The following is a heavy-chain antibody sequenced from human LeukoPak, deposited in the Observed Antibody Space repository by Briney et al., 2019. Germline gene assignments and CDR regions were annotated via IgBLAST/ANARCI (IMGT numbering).Heavy chain of an antibody. Sequence: ASVKVSCKASGYTFTSYYVHWVRQAPGQGLEWMGGISPIFDSANYAQKFQGRVTITADRSTSTAYMELTSLRSEDTAVYYCATRGIVVDNWFDPWGQGTLVTVSS. V-gene: IGHV1-69*06. CDR3: ATRGIVVDNWFDP. CDR2: ISPIFDSA. CDR1: GYTFTSYY. D-gene: IGHD2-15*01. J-gene: IGHJ5*02.